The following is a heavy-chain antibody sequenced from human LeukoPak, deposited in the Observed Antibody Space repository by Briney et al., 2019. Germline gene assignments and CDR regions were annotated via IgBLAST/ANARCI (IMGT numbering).Heavy chain of an antibody. D-gene: IGHD3-22*01. J-gene: IGHJ4*02. CDR3: AKSIEMYYYDSSGYYYFHY. CDR2: ISSSGNII. Sequence: PGGSLRLSCAASGFMFSDYYMSWIRQAPGKGLEWVSYISSSGNIIYYADSVKGRFTISRDNAKNSLYLQMNNLRAEDTAVYYCAKSIEMYYYDSSGYYYFHYWGQGTLVTVSS. CDR1: GFMFSDYY. V-gene: IGHV3-11*04.